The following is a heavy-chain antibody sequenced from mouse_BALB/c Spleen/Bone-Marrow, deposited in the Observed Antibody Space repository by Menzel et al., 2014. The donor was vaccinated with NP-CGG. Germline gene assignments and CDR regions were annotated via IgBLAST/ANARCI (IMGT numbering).Heavy chain of an antibody. V-gene: IGHV5-12-2*01. CDR2: ISNGGGSI. D-gene: IGHD1-1*01. CDR1: GFTFSSYT. CDR3: ASHYYDSSPFAY. Sequence: EVKLVESGGGLVQPGGSLKLSCAASGFTFSSYTMSLVRQTPEKRLVWVAYISNGGGSIYYPDTVKGRFTISRDNDKNTLYLQMSSLKSEDTAMYYCASHYYDSSPFAYWGQGTLVTVSA. J-gene: IGHJ3*01.